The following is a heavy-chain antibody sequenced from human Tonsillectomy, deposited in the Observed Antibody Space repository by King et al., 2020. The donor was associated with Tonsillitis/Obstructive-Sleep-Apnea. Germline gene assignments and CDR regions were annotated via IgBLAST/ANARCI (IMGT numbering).Heavy chain of an antibody. V-gene: IGHV2-26*01. D-gene: IGHD6-19*01. CDR1: GFSLSNARMN. CDR3: ARISYSSGMSPYWYFDL. CDR2: IFSNDEK. Sequence: VTLKESGPVLVKPTETLTLTCTVSGFSLSNARMNVSWIRQPPGKALEWLAHIFSNDEKSYSTSLKSRLTISKDTSKSQVVLTMTNMDPVDTATYYCARISYSSGMSPYWYFDLWGRGTLVTVSA. J-gene: IGHJ2*01.